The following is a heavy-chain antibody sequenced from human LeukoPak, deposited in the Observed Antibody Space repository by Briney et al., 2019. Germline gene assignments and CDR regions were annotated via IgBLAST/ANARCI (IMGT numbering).Heavy chain of an antibody. J-gene: IGHJ6*03. CDR2: INHSGST. CDR3: ARHGGGDEMTSRFLGYYYYMDV. V-gene: IGHV4-34*01. CDR1: GGSLSGYY. D-gene: IGHD3-16*01. Sequence: PSATLSLTCAVYGGSLSGYYWSWIRQPPGKGLEWIGEINHSGSTNCNPSLKSRVTISVDTSKNQFSLKLSSVTAADTAVYYCARHGGGDEMTSRFLGYYYYMDVWGKGTTVTISS.